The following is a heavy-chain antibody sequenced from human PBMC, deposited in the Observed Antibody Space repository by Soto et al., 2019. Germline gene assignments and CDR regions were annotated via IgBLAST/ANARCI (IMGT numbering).Heavy chain of an antibody. CDR1: GYTFTSYA. D-gene: IGHD2-15*01. V-gene: IGHV1-3*01. CDR2: INAGNGNT. CDR3: ARDLGGWPDY. Sequence: ASVTVSGMASGYTFTSYAMHLVRQAPGQRLEWMGWINAGNGNTKYSQKFQGRVTITRDTSASTAYMELSSLRSEDTAVYYCARDLGGWPDYWGQGTLVTVSS. J-gene: IGHJ4*02.